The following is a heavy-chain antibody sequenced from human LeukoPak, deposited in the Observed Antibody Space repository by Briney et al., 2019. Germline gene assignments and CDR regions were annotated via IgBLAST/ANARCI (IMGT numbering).Heavy chain of an antibody. CDR1: GYTLTELS. V-gene: IGHV1-24*01. Sequence: ASVKVSCKVSGYTLTELSMHWVRQAPGKGLEWMGDFDPEDGETIYAQKFQGRVTMTEDTSTDTAYMELSSLRSEDTAVYYCATYPEPVYGGNSYENFDYWGQGTLVTVSS. J-gene: IGHJ4*02. CDR2: FDPEDGET. D-gene: IGHD4-23*01. CDR3: ATYPEPVYGGNSYENFDY.